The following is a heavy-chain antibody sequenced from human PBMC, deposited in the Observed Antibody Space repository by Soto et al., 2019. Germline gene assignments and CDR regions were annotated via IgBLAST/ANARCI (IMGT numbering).Heavy chain of an antibody. CDR2: ISSSSSYI. CDR3: ARAMVTAVAAFDI. J-gene: IGHJ3*02. D-gene: IGHD2-8*01. CDR1: GFTFSSYS. V-gene: IGHV3-21*01. Sequence: EVQLVESGGGLVKPGGSLRLSCAASGFTFSSYSMNWVRQAPGKGLEWVSSISSSSSYIYYADSVKGRFTISRDNAKNSLYLQMNSLRAEDTAVYYCARAMVTAVAAFDIWGQGTMVTVSS.